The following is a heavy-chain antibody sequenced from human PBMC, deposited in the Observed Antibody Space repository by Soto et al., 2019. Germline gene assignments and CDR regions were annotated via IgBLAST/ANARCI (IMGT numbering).Heavy chain of an antibody. J-gene: IGHJ4*02. CDR1: GYTLTELS. CDR3: ATDAAAAGIFDY. V-gene: IGHV1-24*01. CDR2: FDPEDGET. D-gene: IGHD6-13*01. Sequence: ASVKVSCKVSGYTLTELSMHWVRQAPGKGLERKGGFDPEDGETIYEQRLQGRVTMTEDTTTDTDYMELSRLRYEDTAVYYCATDAAAAGIFDYLGQGTLVTVSS.